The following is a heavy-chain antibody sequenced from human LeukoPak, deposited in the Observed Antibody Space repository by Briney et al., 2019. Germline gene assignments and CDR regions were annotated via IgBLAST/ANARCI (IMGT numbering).Heavy chain of an antibody. D-gene: IGHD3-22*01. CDR3: ARDGKRGYYDSSGYYWIN. CDR1: GYSINSGYY. CDR2: IYHTGST. V-gene: IGHV4-38-2*02. J-gene: IGHJ4*02. Sequence: SETLSLTCAVSGYSINSGYYWGWIRQPPGKGLEWIGSIYHTGSTYYNPSLKSRVTISLDTSKNQFSLKLSSVTAADTAVYYCARDGKRGYYDSSGYYWINWGQGTLVTVSS.